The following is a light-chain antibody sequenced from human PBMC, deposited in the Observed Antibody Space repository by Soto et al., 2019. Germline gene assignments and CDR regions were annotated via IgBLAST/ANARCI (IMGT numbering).Light chain of an antibody. CDR1: QSVSSF. V-gene: IGKV3-15*01. J-gene: IGKJ1*01. CDR2: GAS. Sequence: EKVMTQSPATLSMSPGERATLSCRASQSVSSFLAWYQQKPGQAPRLLIYGASTRATGIPARFSGSGSGTNSPLPIRSLHFKILAFYSCQQYSNWLPWTSGKGT. CDR3: QQYSNWLPWT.